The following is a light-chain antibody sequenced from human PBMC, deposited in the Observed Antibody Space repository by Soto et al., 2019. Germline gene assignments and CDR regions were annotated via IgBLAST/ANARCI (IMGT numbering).Light chain of an antibody. CDR2: KAS. Sequence: DIQMTQSPSTLSASVGDRVTITCRASQSISNWLAWYQQKPGKVPKFLIYKASSLESGVPSRFRGSGYGTDFTLTISSLQPDDFATYYCQQYNDYLWTFGQGTKVDI. J-gene: IGKJ1*01. CDR3: QQYNDYLWT. CDR1: QSISNW. V-gene: IGKV1-5*03.